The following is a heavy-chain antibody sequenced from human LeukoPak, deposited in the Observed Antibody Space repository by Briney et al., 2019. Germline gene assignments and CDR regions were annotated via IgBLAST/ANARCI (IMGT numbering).Heavy chain of an antibody. V-gene: IGHV1-58*02. CDR2: IVVGSGNT. Sequence: GTSVKVSCTASGFTFTSSAMQWVRQARGQRLEWIGWIVVGSGNTNYAQKFQEGVTITRDMSTSTAYMELSSLRSEDTAVYYCAAGWVCSGGSCYYYFDYWGQGTLVTVSS. D-gene: IGHD2-15*01. CDR3: AAGWVCSGGSCYYYFDY. J-gene: IGHJ4*02. CDR1: GFTFTSSA.